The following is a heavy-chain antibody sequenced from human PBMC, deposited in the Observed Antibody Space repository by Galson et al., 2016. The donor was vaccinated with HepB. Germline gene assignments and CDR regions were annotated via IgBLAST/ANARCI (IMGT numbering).Heavy chain of an antibody. D-gene: IGHD3-16*01. CDR3: VRALDDYIWGTYRTLDY. J-gene: IGHJ4*02. CDR2: VSSDGSII. V-gene: IGHV3-30*04. Sequence: SLRLSCAASGFTFSGYAMHWVRQAPGKGLEWVAVVSSDGSIISYADSVKGRFTISRHNSKNTLYLQMNSLRAEDTALYYCVRALDDYIWGTYRTLDYWGQGTLVTVSS. CDR1: GFTFSGYA.